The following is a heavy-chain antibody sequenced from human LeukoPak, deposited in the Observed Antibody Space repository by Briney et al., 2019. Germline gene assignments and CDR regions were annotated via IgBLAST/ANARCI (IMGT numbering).Heavy chain of an antibody. CDR1: GYSINNYW. Sequence: GESLKISCKGSGYSINNYWIAWVRQMPGKGLEGMGIIYPADSDIRYSPSLQGQVTISADKSISTAYLQWNSLKASDTAMYYCARQEYCSGASCYTWFDPWGQGTLVTVSS. J-gene: IGHJ5*02. CDR2: IYPADSDI. CDR3: ARQEYCSGASCYTWFDP. V-gene: IGHV5-51*01. D-gene: IGHD2-15*01.